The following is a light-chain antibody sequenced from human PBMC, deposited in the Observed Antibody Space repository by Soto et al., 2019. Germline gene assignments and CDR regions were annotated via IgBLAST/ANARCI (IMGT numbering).Light chain of an antibody. V-gene: IGLV4-69*01. CDR3: QTWGTGYVL. Sequence: QLVLTQSPSASASLGASVKLTCSLSSGHSTYSIAWHQHQPGKGPRYLMPLDSDGSLYKGDGIPDRFSGSTSGPERYLTISSLQSEDEADYYCQTWGTGYVLFAGGTKLTVL. CDR1: SGHSTYS. J-gene: IGLJ2*01. CDR2: LDSDGSL.